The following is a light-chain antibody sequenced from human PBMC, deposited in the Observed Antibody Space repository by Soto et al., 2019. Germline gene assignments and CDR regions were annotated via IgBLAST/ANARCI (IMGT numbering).Light chain of an antibody. CDR3: QQYGSSPPFT. Sequence: EIVLTQSPGTLSLSPGERATLSCRASQSVSSSYLAWYQQKPGQAPRLLIYGASNSATSIPDRFSGSGSGTDFTLTISRLEPEDFAVYYCQQYGSSPPFTFGPGTKVDIK. CDR1: QSVSSSY. J-gene: IGKJ3*01. CDR2: GAS. V-gene: IGKV3-20*01.